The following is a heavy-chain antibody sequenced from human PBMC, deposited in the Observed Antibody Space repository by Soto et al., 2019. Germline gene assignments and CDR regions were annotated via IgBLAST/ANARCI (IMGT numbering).Heavy chain of an antibody. CDR1: GGSISSSSYY. J-gene: IGHJ4*02. CDR2: IYYSGST. CDR3: ARQPRITGTLDY. V-gene: IGHV4-39*01. Sequence: QLQLQESGPGLVKPSETLSLTCTVSGGSISSSSYYWGWIRQPPGKGLEWIGSIYYSGSTYYNPSLKSRVTISVDTSKNQFSLKLSSVTAADTAVYYCARQPRITGTLDYWGQGTLVTVSS. D-gene: IGHD1-20*01.